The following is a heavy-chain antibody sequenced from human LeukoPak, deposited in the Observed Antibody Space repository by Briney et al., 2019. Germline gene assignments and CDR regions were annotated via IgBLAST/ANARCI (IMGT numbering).Heavy chain of an antibody. CDR2: ISYDGSNK. J-gene: IGHJ6*02. Sequence: PGGSLRLSCAASGFTFSSYAMHWVRQAPGKGLEWVAVISYDGSNKYYADSVKGRFTISRDNSKNTLYLQMNSLRAEDTAVYCCARGSLLRLYYYYYGMDVWGQGTTVTVSS. D-gene: IGHD3-3*01. CDR1: GFTFSSYA. CDR3: ARGSLLRLYYYYYGMDV. V-gene: IGHV3-30-3*01.